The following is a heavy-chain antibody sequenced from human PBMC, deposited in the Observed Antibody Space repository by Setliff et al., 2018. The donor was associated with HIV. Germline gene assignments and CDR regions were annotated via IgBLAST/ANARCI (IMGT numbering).Heavy chain of an antibody. CDR3: ASDYYASGSYGH. CDR2: TSDDGSNK. J-gene: IGHJ4*02. D-gene: IGHD3-10*01. CDR1: EFTFSSYG. V-gene: IGHV3-30*03. Sequence: SCAASEFTFSSYGMHWVRQAPGKGLEWVATTSDDGSNKYYADSVKGRFTISRDNSRNTLYLHMNSLRPEDTAVYYCASDYYASGSYGHWGQGTQVTVSS.